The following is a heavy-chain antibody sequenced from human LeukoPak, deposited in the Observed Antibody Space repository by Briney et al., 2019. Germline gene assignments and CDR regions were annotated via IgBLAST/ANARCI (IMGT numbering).Heavy chain of an antibody. CDR3: AKHTAVGDYFDY. CDR2: ISGSGGGT. D-gene: IGHD1-26*01. J-gene: IGHJ4*02. CDR1: GFTFTSFA. V-gene: IGHV3-23*01. Sequence: PGGSLRLSCAASGFTFTSFAMSWVRQAPGKGLEWVSSISGSGGGTDYADSVKGRFTISRDNSKNTLYLQMNSLRAEDTAVYYCAKHTAVGDYFDYWGQGTLVTVSS.